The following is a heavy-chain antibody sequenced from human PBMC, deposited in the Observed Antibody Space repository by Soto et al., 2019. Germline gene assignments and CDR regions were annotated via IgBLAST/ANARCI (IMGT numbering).Heavy chain of an antibody. CDR1: GGSFSTST. V-gene: IGHV1-69*08. D-gene: IGHD2-21*01. CDR3: ARGHEFGGNSDAYDI. J-gene: IGHJ3*02. Sequence: QVLLVQSGAEMKKPGSSVGVSCRASGGSFSTSTINGVRQAPGQRPEWMANILPIFGTADYAQKFRGRLTITADTSTNTAYMELRSLFSEDTAVYYCARGHEFGGNSDAYDIWGQGTVVTVSS. CDR2: ILPIFGTA.